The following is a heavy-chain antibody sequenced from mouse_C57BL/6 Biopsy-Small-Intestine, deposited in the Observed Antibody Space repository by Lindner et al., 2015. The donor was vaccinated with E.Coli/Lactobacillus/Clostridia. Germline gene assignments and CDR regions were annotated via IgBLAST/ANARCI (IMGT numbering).Heavy chain of an antibody. CDR2: SIPVLGTT. J-gene: IGHJ4*01. CDR1: EAPSAVTV. D-gene: IGHD2-4*01. Sequence: VKVVLPRPLEAPSAVTVSIGCDRPPDKGLSGWEGSIPVLGTTNYAQKLQGRVTITADKSTSTAFMELTSLRSEDTAVYFCASKSGLGGSYYYFGMDVWGQGTSVTVSS. V-gene: IGHV1-74*01. CDR3: ASKSGLGGSYYYFGMDV.